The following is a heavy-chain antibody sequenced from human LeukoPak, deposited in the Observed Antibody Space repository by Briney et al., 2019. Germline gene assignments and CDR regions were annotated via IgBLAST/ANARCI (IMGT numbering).Heavy chain of an antibody. CDR3: ARKSVVPAARGSLDY. V-gene: IGHV3-11*01. CDR1: GFTFSDYY. Sequence: GGSLRLSCAASGFTFSDYYMSWIRQAPGKGPEWVSYISSSGSTIYYADSVKGRFTISRDNAKNSLYLQMNSLRAEDTAVYYCARKSVVPAARGSLDYWGQGTLVTVSS. D-gene: IGHD2-2*01. CDR2: ISSSGSTI. J-gene: IGHJ4*02.